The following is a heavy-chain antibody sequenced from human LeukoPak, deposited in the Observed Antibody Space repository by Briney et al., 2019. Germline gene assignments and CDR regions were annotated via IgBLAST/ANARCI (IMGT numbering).Heavy chain of an antibody. V-gene: IGHV1-18*01. CDR3: ARLSGELESSTFDY. CDR2: ISAYNGNT. CDR1: GYTFNSHC. Sequence: ASGKVSFKAFGYTFNSHCISRVRPAPGQGPGGKGWISAYNGNTNYAQKLRGRVTMTTDTSTSTAYMELRSLRSDDTAVYYCARLSGELESSTFDYWGQGTLVTVSS. D-gene: IGHD1-26*01. J-gene: IGHJ4*02.